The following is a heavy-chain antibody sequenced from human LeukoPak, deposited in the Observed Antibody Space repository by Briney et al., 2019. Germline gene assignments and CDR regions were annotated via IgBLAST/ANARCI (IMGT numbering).Heavy chain of an antibody. CDR1: GYTFTSYY. V-gene: IGHV1-46*01. D-gene: IGHD2-8*01. J-gene: IGHJ5*02. CDR2: INPSGGST. CDR3: AQDISGGMYGIWFDP. Sequence: ASVKVSCKASGYTFTSYYMHWVRQAPGQGLEWMGIINPSGGSTSYAQKFQGRVTMTRDTSTSTVYMELSSLRSGDTAVYYCAQDISGGMYGIWFDPWGQGTLVTVSS.